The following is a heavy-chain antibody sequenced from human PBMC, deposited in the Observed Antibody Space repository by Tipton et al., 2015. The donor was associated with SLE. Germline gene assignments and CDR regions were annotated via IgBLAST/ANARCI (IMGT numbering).Heavy chain of an antibody. CDR3: ARVAYDFWSGYGDYYYGMDV. CDR2: IYASGYT. V-gene: IGHV4-61*02. D-gene: IGHD3-3*01. CDR1: GYSISSGSYF. Sequence: TLSLTCTVSGYSISSGSYFWSWIRQPAGKGLEWIGRIYASGYTNYNPSLKSRVTMSVDTSKNQFSLKLSSVTAADTAVYYCARVAYDFWSGYGDYYYGMDVWGQGTTVTVSS. J-gene: IGHJ6*02.